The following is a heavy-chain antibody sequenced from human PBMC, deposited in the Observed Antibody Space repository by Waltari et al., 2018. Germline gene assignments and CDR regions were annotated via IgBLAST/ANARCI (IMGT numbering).Heavy chain of an antibody. D-gene: IGHD2-15*01. Sequence: EVXLVASGXGLVQTGGSLKLSCAASGFTFRSYTMNWVRQAPGXGLEWVSYIXSSSSRIYYEDSVKGRFTXSRDDAKNXLXLQXNGLRAEDTAVXYCAREXWYGKYXFYGMDVWGQGT. J-gene: IGHJ6*02. CDR3: AREXWYGKYXFYGMDV. CDR1: GFTFRSYT. CDR2: IXSSSSRI. V-gene: IGHV3-48*01.